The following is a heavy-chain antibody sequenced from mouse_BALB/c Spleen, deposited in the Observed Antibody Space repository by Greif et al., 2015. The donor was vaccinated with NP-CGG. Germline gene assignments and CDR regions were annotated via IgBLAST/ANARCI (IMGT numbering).Heavy chain of an antibody. Sequence: LVESGPSMKISCKASGYSFTGYTMNWVKQSHGKNLEWIGLINPYNGGTSYNQKFKGKATLTVDKSSSTAYMELLSLTSEDSAVYYCARWDGNYVLDYWGQGTTLTVSS. V-gene: IGHV1-26*01. CDR1: GYSFTGYT. CDR3: ARWDGNYVLDY. D-gene: IGHD2-1*01. CDR2: INPYNGGT. J-gene: IGHJ2*01.